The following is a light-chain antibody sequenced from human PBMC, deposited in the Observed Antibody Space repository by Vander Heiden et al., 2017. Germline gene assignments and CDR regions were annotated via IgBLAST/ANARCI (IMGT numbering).Light chain of an antibody. Sequence: SYVSTPPPSVSVSPGQTASLTCSGDKVGDKYACWYQQKPGQSPVLVIYQDNKRPSGIPERFSGSTSGNTATLTISGTQPMDEADYYCQAWDNNIVVFGGGTKLTVL. CDR2: QDN. J-gene: IGLJ3*02. V-gene: IGLV3-1*01. CDR1: KVGDKY. CDR3: QAWDNNIVV.